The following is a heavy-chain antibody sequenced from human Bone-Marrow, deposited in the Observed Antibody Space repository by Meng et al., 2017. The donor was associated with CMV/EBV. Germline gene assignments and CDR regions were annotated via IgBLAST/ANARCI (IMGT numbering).Heavy chain of an antibody. CDR1: GGSISSSSYY. Sequence: GGSLRLSCTVSGGSISSSSYYWGWIRQPPGKGLVWVSRINSDGSSTSYADSVKGRFTISRDNAKNTLYLQMNSLRAEDTAVYYCARVRPLGRGSGSYSGGNYYYGMDVWGQGTTVTVSS. D-gene: IGHD3-10*01. J-gene: IGHJ6*02. V-gene: IGHV3-74*01. CDR3: ARVRPLGRGSGSYSGGNYYYGMDV. CDR2: INSDGSST.